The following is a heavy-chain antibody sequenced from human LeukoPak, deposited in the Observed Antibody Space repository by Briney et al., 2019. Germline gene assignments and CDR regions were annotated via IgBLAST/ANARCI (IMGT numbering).Heavy chain of an antibody. CDR3: ARDQGLGRAFEI. V-gene: IGHV3-21*01. CDR1: GFTFSSYS. J-gene: IGHJ3*02. CDR2: ISSSSSYI. Sequence: GGSLRLSCAASGFTFSSYSMNWVRQAPGKGLEWVSSISSSSSYIYYADSVKGRFTISRDNAKNSLYLQMNSLRAEDTAVYYCARDQGLGRAFEIWGQGQMVTV.